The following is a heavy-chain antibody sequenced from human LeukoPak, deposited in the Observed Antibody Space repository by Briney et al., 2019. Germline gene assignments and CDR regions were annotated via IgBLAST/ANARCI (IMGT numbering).Heavy chain of an antibody. CDR1: GGSISSYY. J-gene: IGHJ1*01. Sequence: PSETLSLTCTVSGGSISSYYWSWIRQPPEKGLEWGGYIYYSGSTNYNHSLKSRVTISVDTSKNQFSLKLSTVTAAATAVYYCARASGSSWPEYFQHWGQGTLVTVSS. CDR3: ARASGSSWPEYFQH. D-gene: IGHD6-13*01. V-gene: IGHV4-59*01. CDR2: IYYSGST.